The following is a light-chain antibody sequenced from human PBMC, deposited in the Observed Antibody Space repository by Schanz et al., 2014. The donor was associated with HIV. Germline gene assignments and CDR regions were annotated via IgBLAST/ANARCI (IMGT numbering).Light chain of an antibody. CDR1: QDISIS. J-gene: IGKJ2*01. V-gene: IGKV1-39*01. Sequence: DIQMTQSPSSLSASVGDRVTLTCRASQDISISLNWYQQKPGKAPQLLIYASSLLHTGVPSRFSGSGSGTHFTLTITSLQPDDFATYYCQQCVTYPYTFGQGTKLEIK. CDR2: ASS. CDR3: QQCVTYPYT.